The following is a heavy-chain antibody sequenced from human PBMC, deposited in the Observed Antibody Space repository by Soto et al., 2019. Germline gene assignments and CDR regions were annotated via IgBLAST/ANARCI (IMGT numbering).Heavy chain of an antibody. D-gene: IGHD3-10*01. CDR3: AREVQVHAPAFVY. CDR1: GGTFNTYA. J-gene: IGHJ4*02. CDR2: ISPMFGAA. Sequence: QVQLVQSGAEMKKPGSSVKVSCQSSGGTFNTYAMNWVRQAPGQGPEWMGDISPMFGAANYAPKFQGRVTKTAHESTGTSYMQLSSLPSEETALYFCAREVQVHAPAFVYWGQGTLVTVSS. V-gene: IGHV1-69*19.